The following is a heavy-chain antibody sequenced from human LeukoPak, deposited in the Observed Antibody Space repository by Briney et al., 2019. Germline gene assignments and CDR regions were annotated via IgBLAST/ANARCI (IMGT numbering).Heavy chain of an antibody. CDR2: FHYNGET. D-gene: IGHD4-23*01. J-gene: IGHJ4*02. V-gene: IGHV4-59*02. CDR1: GASVTTHY. CDR3: ASKPVVPASQGHYFDS. Sequence: SETLSLTCTVSGASVTTHYWSWIRQPPGKGLEWIGNFHYNGETSFNSSLNSRVTTSIDTSKNQFSLMLNAVTAADTAVYYWASKPVVPASQGHYFDSWGQGILVTV.